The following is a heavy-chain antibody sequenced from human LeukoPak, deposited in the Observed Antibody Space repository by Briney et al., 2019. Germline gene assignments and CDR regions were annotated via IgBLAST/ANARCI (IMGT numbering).Heavy chain of an antibody. CDR1: GYTFTGYY. CDR2: INPNSGGT. V-gene: IGHV1-2*02. CDR3: ARAPSHYDSSCYRLIFFDY. Sequence: AAVKVSRKSSGYTFTGYYMHWVRQAPGQGHEWMGWINPNSGGTNYAQKFPGRVTMTRDTSISTAYMELSRLRSDDTAVYYCARAPSHYDSSCYRLIFFDYWGQGTLVTVSS. J-gene: IGHJ4*02. D-gene: IGHD3-22*01.